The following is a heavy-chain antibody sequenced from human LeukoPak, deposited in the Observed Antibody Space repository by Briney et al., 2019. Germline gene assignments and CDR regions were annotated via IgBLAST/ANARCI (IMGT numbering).Heavy chain of an antibody. CDR3: ARGSRASYCGGDCYDAFDI. J-gene: IGHJ3*02. V-gene: IGHV3-11*01. D-gene: IGHD2-21*02. Sequence: GGSLRLSCAASGFTFSDYYMSWIRQAPGKGLEWVSYISSSGGTIYNADSVKGRFTISRDNAKNSLYLQMNSLRAEDTAVYYCARGSRASYCGGDCYDAFDIWAKGQRSASLQ. CDR2: ISSSGGTI. CDR1: GFTFSDYY.